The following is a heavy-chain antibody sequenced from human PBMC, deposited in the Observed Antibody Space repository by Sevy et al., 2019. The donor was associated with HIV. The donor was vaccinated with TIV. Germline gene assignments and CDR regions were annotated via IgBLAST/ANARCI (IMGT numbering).Heavy chain of an antibody. Sequence: GGSLRLSCAASGFTFSTYSMNWVRQAPGKGLEWVSSISSSSNYIYYADSLKGRFTISRDNAKNSLYLQMNSPRADDTVVYYCARDGARITMVQGVMAYYHGMDVWGQGTTVTVSS. D-gene: IGHD3-10*01. CDR2: ISSSSNYI. J-gene: IGHJ6*02. CDR3: ARDGARITMVQGVMAYYHGMDV. V-gene: IGHV3-21*01. CDR1: GFTFSTYS.